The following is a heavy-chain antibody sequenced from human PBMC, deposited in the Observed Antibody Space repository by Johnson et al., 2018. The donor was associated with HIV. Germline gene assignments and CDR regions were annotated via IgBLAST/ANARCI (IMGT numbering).Heavy chain of an antibody. Sequence: VQLVESGGGLVQPGGSLRLSCAASGFTFSSYAMSWVRQAPGKGLEWVSAISGSGGSTYYADSVKGRFTISRDDSKNTLYLQMNSLKTEDTAVYYCTTNVGRRVAAPPRVAFDIWGQGTMVTVSS. CDR3: TTNVGRRVAAPPRVAFDI. J-gene: IGHJ3*02. CDR2: ISGSGGST. D-gene: IGHD2-15*01. CDR1: GFTFSSYA. V-gene: IGHV3-23*04.